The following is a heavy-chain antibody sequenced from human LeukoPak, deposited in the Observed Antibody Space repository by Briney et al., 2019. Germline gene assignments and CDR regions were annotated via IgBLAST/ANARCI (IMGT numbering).Heavy chain of an antibody. J-gene: IGHJ4*02. V-gene: IGHV3-30*18. CDR3: AKETGRWELE. D-gene: IGHD1-26*01. CDR2: ISNDGSNK. CDR1: GFTFSSYG. Sequence: PTGGSLRLSRAASGFTFSSYGIHWVRQAPGKGLEWVAVISNDGSNKYYADSVKGRFTISRDNSKNTLYLQMNSLRAEDTAVYYCAKETGRWELEWGQGTLVTVSS.